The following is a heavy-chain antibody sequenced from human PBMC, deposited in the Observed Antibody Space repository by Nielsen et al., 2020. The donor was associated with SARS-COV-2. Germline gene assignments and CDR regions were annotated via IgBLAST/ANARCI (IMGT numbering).Heavy chain of an antibody. CDR3: ARDSVSYDFWSGYYPPYYYYGMDV. J-gene: IGHJ6*02. D-gene: IGHD3-3*01. CDR1: GFTFSSYD. CDR2: IGTAGDT. V-gene: IGHV3-13*04. Sequence: GESLKISCAASGFTFSSYDMHWVRQATGKGLEWVSAIGTAGDTYYADSVKGRFTISRDNSKNTLYLQMNSLRAEDTAVYYCARDSVSYDFWSGYYPPYYYYGMDVWGQGTTVTVSS.